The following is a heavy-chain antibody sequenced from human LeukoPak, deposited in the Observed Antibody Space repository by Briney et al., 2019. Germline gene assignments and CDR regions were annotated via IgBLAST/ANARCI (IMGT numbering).Heavy chain of an antibody. CDR1: GESVSSNNAA. CDR3: AREYLGGYLIY. D-gene: IGHD3-16*02. V-gene: IGHV6-1*01. CDR2: TYYRSKWFN. J-gene: IGHJ4*02. Sequence: SQTLSLTCAISGESVSSNNAAWTWIRQFPSRGLEWLGRTYYRSKWFNDYAVSVKSRITINPDTSKNQFFLQLNSVTPEDTAVYYCAREYLGGYLIYWGQGTLVTVSS.